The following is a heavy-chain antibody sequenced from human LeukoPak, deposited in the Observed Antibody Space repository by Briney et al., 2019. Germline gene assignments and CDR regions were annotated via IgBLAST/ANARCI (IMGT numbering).Heavy chain of an antibody. CDR2: ILYDGSNK. D-gene: IGHD6-6*01. CDR1: GFTFSNYG. CDR3: AKRQLGHIDY. J-gene: IGHJ4*02. Sequence: PGGSLRLSCAASGFTFSNYGMHWVRQAPGKGLEWLAVILYDGSNKYYADSVKGRFTISRDNSKNTLYLQMNSLRAEDTAVYYCAKRQLGHIDYWGQGTLVTVSS. V-gene: IGHV3-30*18.